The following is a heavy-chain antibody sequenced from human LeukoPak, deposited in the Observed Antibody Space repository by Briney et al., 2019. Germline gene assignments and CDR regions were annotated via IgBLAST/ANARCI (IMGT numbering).Heavy chain of an antibody. J-gene: IGHJ4*02. CDR2: INHSGST. V-gene: IGHV4-34*01. CDR3: ARGRIFMVRGVIKNYFDY. D-gene: IGHD3-10*01. Sequence: SQTLSLTCGVYGGSFSDYYWSWIRQPPGKGLEWIGEINHSGSTNYNPSLKSRVTISVDTSKNQFSLKLSSVTAADTAVYYCARGRIFMVRGVIKNYFDYWGQGTLVTVSS. CDR1: GGSFSDYY.